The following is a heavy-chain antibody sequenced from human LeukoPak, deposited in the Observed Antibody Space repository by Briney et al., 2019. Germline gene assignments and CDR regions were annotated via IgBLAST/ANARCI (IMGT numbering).Heavy chain of an antibody. CDR3: ARGIGGSCYSGFDY. Sequence: QPGGSLRLSCAASGFTFSSYAMSWVRQAPGKGLEWVSAISGSGGSTYYADSVKGRFTISRDNSKNTLYLQMNSLRAEDTAVYYCARGIGGSCYSGFDYWGQGTLVTVSS. CDR1: GFTFSSYA. J-gene: IGHJ4*02. D-gene: IGHD2-15*01. CDR2: ISGSGGST. V-gene: IGHV3-23*01.